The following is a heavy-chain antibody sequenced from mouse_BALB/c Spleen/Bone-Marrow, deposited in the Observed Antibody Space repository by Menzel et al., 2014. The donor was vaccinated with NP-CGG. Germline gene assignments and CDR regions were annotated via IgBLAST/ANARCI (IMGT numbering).Heavy chain of an antibody. J-gene: IGHJ4*01. CDR2: IWAGGST. CDR3: FSYYRYADYAMDY. D-gene: IGHD2-14*01. Sequence: VNLVESGPGLVAPSQSLSITCTVSGFSLTSYGVHWVRQPPGKGLEWLGVIWAGGSTNYISALMSRLSITKDNSKSQVFLKMNSLQTDDTAMYYCFSYYRYADYAMDYWGQGASVTVSS. V-gene: IGHV2-9*02. CDR1: GFSLTSYG.